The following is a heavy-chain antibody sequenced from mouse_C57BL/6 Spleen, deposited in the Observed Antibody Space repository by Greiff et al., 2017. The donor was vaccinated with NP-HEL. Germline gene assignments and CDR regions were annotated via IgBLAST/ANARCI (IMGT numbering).Heavy chain of an antibody. CDR2: INPYNGGT. CDR3: ARGGTTKNWYFDV. V-gene: IGHV1-19*01. Sequence: VQLQQSGPVLVKPGASVKMSCKASGYTFTDYYMNWVKQSHGKSLEWIGVINPYNGGTSYNQKFKGKATLTVDKSSSTAYMELNSLTSEDSAVYYCARGGTTKNWYFDVWGTGTTVTVSS. CDR1: GYTFTDYY. D-gene: IGHD1-1*01. J-gene: IGHJ1*03.